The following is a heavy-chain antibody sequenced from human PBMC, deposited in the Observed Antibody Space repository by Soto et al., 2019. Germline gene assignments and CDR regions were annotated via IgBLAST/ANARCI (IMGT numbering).Heavy chain of an antibody. Sequence: ASVKVSCKASGYTFTRYTMNWVRQAPGQRLEWMGWINPDNGNTKSSQKFQDRVIITRDTSASTAYMDLSSLRSEDTAVYYCARGIATGQLDPWGQGTLVTSPQ. D-gene: IGHD2-15*01. V-gene: IGHV1-3*01. CDR2: INPDNGNT. J-gene: IGHJ5*02. CDR1: GYTFTRYT. CDR3: ARGIATGQLDP.